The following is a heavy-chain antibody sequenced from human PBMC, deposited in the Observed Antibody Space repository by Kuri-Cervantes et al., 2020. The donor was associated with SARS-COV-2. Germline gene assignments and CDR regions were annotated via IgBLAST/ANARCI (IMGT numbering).Heavy chain of an antibody. D-gene: IGHD4-23*01. Sequence: SQTLSLTCAVYGGSFSDYYWSWVRQPPGKGLEWIGEINHSGNTNYDPSLKSRVTISVDPSKNQFSLKLSSVTAADTAIYYCARLTSTVVTHYFDYWGQGTLVTVSS. V-gene: IGHV4-34*01. J-gene: IGHJ4*02. CDR3: ARLTSTVVTHYFDY. CDR1: GGSFSDYY. CDR2: INHSGNT.